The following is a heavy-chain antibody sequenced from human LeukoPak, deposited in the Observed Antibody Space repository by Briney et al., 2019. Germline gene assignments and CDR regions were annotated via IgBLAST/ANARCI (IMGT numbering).Heavy chain of an antibody. J-gene: IGHJ4*02. Sequence: GGSLRLSCAASGFTFSSAWMTWVRQAPGKGLEWVGLIKSKTDGGTTDYAAPVKVRFTISRDDSKNTVYLQMDSLKTEDTAVYYCTTIRYCRSTSCYGFDNWGQGTLATVSP. V-gene: IGHV3-15*01. CDR3: TTIRYCRSTSCYGFDN. CDR1: GFTFSSAW. D-gene: IGHD2-2*01. CDR2: IKSKTDGGTT.